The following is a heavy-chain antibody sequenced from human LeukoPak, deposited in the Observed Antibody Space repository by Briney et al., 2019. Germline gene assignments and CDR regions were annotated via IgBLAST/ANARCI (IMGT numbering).Heavy chain of an antibody. CDR3: ARFRADYDFWSGYHKFNWFDP. CDR1: GYTFTSYG. CDR2: ISAYNGNT. V-gene: IGHV1-18*01. Sequence: ASVKVSCKASGYTFTSYGISWVRQAPGQGLEWMGWISAYNGNTNYAQKLQGRVTMTTDTSTSTAYMELRSLRSDDTAVYYCARFRADYDFWSGYHKFNWFDPWGQGTLVTVSS. D-gene: IGHD3-3*01. J-gene: IGHJ5*02.